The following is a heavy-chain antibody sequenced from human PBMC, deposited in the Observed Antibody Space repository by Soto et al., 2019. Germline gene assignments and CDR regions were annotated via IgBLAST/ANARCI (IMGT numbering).Heavy chain of an antibody. J-gene: IGHJ3*02. D-gene: IGHD3-10*01. CDR1: GFTFSSYA. CDR2: ISYDGSNE. CDR3: ARELYYFGSGSYSWAFDI. Sequence: QVQLVESGGGVVQPGRSLRLSCAASGFTFSSYAIHWVRQAPGKGLEWVAVISYDGSNEYYADTVKGRFTISRDNSKNTLYMQMSCLRADDTAVYYCARELYYFGSGSYSWAFDIWCQGTMVTVSS. V-gene: IGHV3-30-3*01.